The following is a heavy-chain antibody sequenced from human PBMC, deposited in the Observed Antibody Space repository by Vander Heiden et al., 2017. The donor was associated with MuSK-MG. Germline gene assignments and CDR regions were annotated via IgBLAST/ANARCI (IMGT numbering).Heavy chain of an antibody. D-gene: IGHD2-21*01. CDR2: IIPIFGTA. CDR1: GGTSSSYA. CDR3: ARRAYCGGDCSAYYYYYYMDV. Sequence: QVQLVQSGAEVKKPGSSVKVSCKASGGTSSSYATSWVGRAPGQGLGWMGGIIPIFGTANYAKKFQGRVTITADESTSTAYMELSSLRSEDTAVYYCARRAYCGGDCSAYYYYYYMDVWGKGTTVTVSS. J-gene: IGHJ6*03. V-gene: IGHV1-69*01.